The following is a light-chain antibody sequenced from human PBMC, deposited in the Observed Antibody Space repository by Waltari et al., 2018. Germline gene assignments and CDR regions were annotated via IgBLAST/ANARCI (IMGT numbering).Light chain of an antibody. Sequence: QSALTQPASVSGSPGQSITISCTGTSSDIGYYNYVSWYQQHPGKAPKIMIYDVSNRPSGVSNRFSGSKSGNTASLTISGLLAEDEADYYCSSYTASTTLIFGGGTKLTVL. V-gene: IGLV2-14*01. CDR3: SSYTASTTLI. CDR1: SSDIGYYNY. CDR2: DVS. J-gene: IGLJ2*01.